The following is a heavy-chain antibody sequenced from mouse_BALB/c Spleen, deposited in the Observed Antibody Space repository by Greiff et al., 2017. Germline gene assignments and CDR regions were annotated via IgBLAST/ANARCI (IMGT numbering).Heavy chain of an antibody. J-gene: IGHJ4*01. CDR3: TRDPSTMITDDAMDY. D-gene: IGHD2-4*01. CDR2: ISSGGSYT. Sequence: DVMLVESGGGLVKPGGSLKLSCAASGFTFSSYTMSWVRQTPEKRLEWVATISSGGSYTYYPDSVKGRFTISRDNAKNTLYLQMSSLKSEDTAMYYCTRDPSTMITDDAMDYWGQGTSVTVSS. CDR1: GFTFSSYT. V-gene: IGHV5-6-4*01.